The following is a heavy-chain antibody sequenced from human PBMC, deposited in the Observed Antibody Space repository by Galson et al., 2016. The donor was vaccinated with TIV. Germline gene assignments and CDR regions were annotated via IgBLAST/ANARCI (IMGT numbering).Heavy chain of an antibody. J-gene: IGHJ2*01. CDR3: ARAPYGENSYFDL. CDR2: IFYSGGT. Sequence: SETLSLTCTVSGGPVSGYHWSWIRQPPGKGLEWLDYIFYSGGTNYSPSLKSRVTLSVDTSKNQLSLKLNSVTAADTAVYYCARAPYGENSYFDLWGRGTLVTVSS. D-gene: IGHD4-17*01. CDR1: GGPVSGYH. V-gene: IGHV4-59*08.